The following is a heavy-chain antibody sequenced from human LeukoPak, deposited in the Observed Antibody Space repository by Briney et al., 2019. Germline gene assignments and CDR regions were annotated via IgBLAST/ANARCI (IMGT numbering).Heavy chain of an antibody. D-gene: IGHD2-15*01. Sequence: QTGGSLRLSCAASGFTFRSYAMHWVRQAPGKGLEWVAFISYDGSTKFYADSVKVRFTISRDTSKNTLYLQMNSLRAEDTAEYFCTRDSPSCIGDNCYYPGYFDSWGQGTLVTVSS. CDR2: ISYDGSTK. CDR3: TRDSPSCIGDNCYYPGYFDS. V-gene: IGHV3-30-3*01. J-gene: IGHJ4*02. CDR1: GFTFRSYA.